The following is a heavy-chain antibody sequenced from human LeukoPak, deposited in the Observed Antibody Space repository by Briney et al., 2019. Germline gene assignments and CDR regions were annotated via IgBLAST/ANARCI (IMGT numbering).Heavy chain of an antibody. CDR2: IYYSGAT. D-gene: IGHD2-2*01. J-gene: IGHJ5*02. V-gene: IGHV4-39*07. Sequence: SETLSLTCTVSGDSITSSNYYWGWIRRPPGKGLEWIGSIYYSGATYYNPSLQNRVTISLDTSKNQFSLNLNSVTAADTAVYYCARSGGYCGSTTCHTTWFAPWGQGTLVTVSS. CDR1: GDSITSSNYY. CDR3: ARSGGYCGSTTCHTTWFAP.